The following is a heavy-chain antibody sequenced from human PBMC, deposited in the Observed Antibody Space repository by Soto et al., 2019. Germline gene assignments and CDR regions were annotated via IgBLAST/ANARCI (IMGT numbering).Heavy chain of an antibody. D-gene: IGHD2-8*01. CDR1: GDSIRSSSHY. Sequence: PSETLSLTCTASGDSIRSSSHYWAWIRQPPGKGLEWIGGFYYTGSPYYNPSLKSRVTISVDTSKNQISLNLNSVTTVDTAVYYCATRGFCTNGVCYTTFDYWGQGTLVTVSS. V-gene: IGHV4-39*01. J-gene: IGHJ4*02. CDR3: ATRGFCTNGVCYTTFDY. CDR2: FYYTGSP.